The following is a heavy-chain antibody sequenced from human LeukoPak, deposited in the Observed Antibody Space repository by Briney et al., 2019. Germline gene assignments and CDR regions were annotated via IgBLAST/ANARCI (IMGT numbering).Heavy chain of an antibody. J-gene: IGHJ6*02. V-gene: IGHV1-46*01. D-gene: IGHD5-12*01. Sequence: ASVKVSCKASGYTVTSYYMHWVRQAPGQGLEWMGIINPSGGSTSYAQKFQGRVTMTRDTSTSTVYMELSSLRSEDTAVYYCAVAPNYYGMDVWGQGTTVTVSS. CDR3: AVAPNYYGMDV. CDR2: INPSGGST. CDR1: GYTVTSYY.